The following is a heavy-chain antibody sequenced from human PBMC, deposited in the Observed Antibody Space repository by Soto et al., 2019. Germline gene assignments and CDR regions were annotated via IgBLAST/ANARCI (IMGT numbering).Heavy chain of an antibody. CDR1: GFTFSGSS. CDR3: ISHSPEDMKRT. CDR2: IRNKVHSYAT. Sequence: EVQLVESVGGLVQPGGSLKLSCAASGFTFSGSSVHRVRQASGKGLEGVGRIRNKVHSYATAYAASVRGRFTISRDDSKNTTFLQMKSLNTEDTAVYYCISHSPEDMKRTWGQGTLVTVSS. D-gene: IGHD2-15*01. J-gene: IGHJ4*02. V-gene: IGHV3-73*02.